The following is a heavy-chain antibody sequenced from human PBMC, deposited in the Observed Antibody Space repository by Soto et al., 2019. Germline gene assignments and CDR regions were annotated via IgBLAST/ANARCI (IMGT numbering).Heavy chain of an antibody. CDR3: VRAYRPNIAAAVPFDY. D-gene: IGHD6-13*01. V-gene: IGHV3-23*01. CDR1: GFTFSSYA. CDR2: ISGSGDII. J-gene: IGHJ4*02. Sequence: PGGSLRLSCAASGFTFSSYAMSWVRQAPGKGLEWVSHISGSGDIIFYADSVKGRFTISRDNSKNTLYQHMSSLRAEDTAVYYCVRAYRPNIAAAVPFDYWGQGTLVTVSS.